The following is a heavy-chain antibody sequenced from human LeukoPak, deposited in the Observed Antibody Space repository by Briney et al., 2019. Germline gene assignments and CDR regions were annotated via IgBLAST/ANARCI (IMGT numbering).Heavy chain of an antibody. CDR2: ISYDGSNK. CDR3: AKGRDELGHTKFDY. Sequence: PGGSLRLSCAASGFTFSSYGMHWVRQAPGKGLEWVAVISYDGSNKYYADSVKGRSTISRDNSKNTLYLQMNSLRAGDTAVYYCAKGRDELGHTKFDYWGQGTLVTVSS. V-gene: IGHV3-30*18. D-gene: IGHD2-21*01. J-gene: IGHJ4*02. CDR1: GFTFSSYG.